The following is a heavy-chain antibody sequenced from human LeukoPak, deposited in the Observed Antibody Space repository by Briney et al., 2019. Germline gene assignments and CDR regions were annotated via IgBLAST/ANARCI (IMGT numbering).Heavy chain of an antibody. D-gene: IGHD3-16*01. CDR2: INRDGTEK. CDR1: AFTFSNYP. V-gene: IGHV3-7*05. Sequence: GGSLRLSCAASAFTFSNYPMSWVRQAPGKGLEWVANINRDGTEKYYVDSVKGRLTISRDNAKNSLYLQMNSPRAEDTAVYYCARGGATNWFDPWGQGTLVTVSS. CDR3: ARGGATNWFDP. J-gene: IGHJ5*02.